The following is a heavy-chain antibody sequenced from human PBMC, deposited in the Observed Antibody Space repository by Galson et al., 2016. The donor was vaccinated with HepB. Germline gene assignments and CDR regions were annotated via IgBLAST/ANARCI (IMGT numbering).Heavy chain of an antibody. CDR3: AKRPYSYGWHYGMDV. CDR1: GFSFSSYA. D-gene: IGHD5-18*01. Sequence: SLRLSCAASGFSFSSYAMSWVRQAPGKGLEWVTVVPHYGNNKYYADSVKGRFTVSRDNSKNILYLQMKSLRDEDTAVYYCAKRPYSYGWHYGMDVWGQGTTVTVSS. V-gene: IGHV3-30-3*02. J-gene: IGHJ6*02. CDR2: VPHYGNNK.